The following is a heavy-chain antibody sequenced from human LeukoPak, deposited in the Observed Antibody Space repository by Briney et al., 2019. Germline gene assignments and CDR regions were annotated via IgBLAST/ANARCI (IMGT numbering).Heavy chain of an antibody. D-gene: IGHD6-19*01. CDR3: AKGAVAGPGGVYYFDY. V-gene: IGHV3-33*06. J-gene: IGHJ4*02. CDR1: GFTSSSYG. Sequence: GGSLRLSCAASGFTSSSYGMHWVRQAPGKGREWVAVIWYDGSNKYYADSVKGRFTISRDNSKNTLYLQMNSARGEATAVYYCAKGAVAGPGGVYYFDYWGQGTLVTVSS. CDR2: IWYDGSNK.